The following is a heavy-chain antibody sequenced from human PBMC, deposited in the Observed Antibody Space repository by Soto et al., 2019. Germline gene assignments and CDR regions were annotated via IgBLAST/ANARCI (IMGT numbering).Heavy chain of an antibody. J-gene: IGHJ6*03. CDR3: ARVFGGVIVSSYYYMDV. Sequence: ASVKVSCKASGYSFTSYDSNWVRQATGQGLEWMGWMNPNSGNTGYAQKFQGRVTMTRNTSISTAYMELSSLRSEDTAVYYCARVFGGVIVSSYYYMDVWGKGTTVTVSS. V-gene: IGHV1-8*01. CDR2: MNPNSGNT. D-gene: IGHD3-16*02. CDR1: GYSFTSYD.